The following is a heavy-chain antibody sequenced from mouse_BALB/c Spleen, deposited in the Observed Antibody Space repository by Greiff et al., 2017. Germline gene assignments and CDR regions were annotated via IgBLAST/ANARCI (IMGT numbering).Heavy chain of an antibody. CDR1: GFTFNTYA. V-gene: IGHV10-1*02. CDR2: IRSKSNNYAT. D-gene: IGHD2-1*01. CDR3: VRLGGNYPYYAMDY. J-gene: IGHJ4*01. Sequence: EVHLVESGGGLVQPKGSLKLSCAASGFTFNTYAMNWVRQAPGKGLEWVARIRSKSNNYATYYADSVKDRFTISRDDSQSMLYLQMNNLKTEDTAMYYCVRLGGNYPYYAMDYWGQGTSVTVSS.